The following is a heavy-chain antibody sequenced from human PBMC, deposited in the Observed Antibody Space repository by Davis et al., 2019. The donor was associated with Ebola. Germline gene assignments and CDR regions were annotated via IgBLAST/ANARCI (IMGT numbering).Heavy chain of an antibody. Sequence: SGPTLVKPTQTLTLTCTFSGFSLSTSGMCVSWIRQPPGKALEWLARIDWDDDKYYSTSLKTKLTISKDTSKSQVVLTMTNMEPVDPATYSCARSHQPNSHYDWGQGTLVTVSS. J-gene: IGHJ4*02. CDR3: ARSHQPNSHYD. D-gene: IGHD3-3*01. CDR2: IDWDDDK. V-gene: IGHV2-70*11. CDR1: GFSLSTSGMC.